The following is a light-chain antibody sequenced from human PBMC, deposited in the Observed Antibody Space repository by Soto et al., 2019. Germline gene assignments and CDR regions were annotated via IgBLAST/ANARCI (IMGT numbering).Light chain of an antibody. Sequence: DIQLTQSPSFLSASIGDRVTITCRASQDFSNFLAWYQQKPGRAPKLLMYDASTLQSGVPSRFSGSGSGTESTLTISSLQPEDFATYYCQQLYSFPLTFGGGTKVEIK. CDR1: QDFSNF. J-gene: IGKJ4*01. V-gene: IGKV1-9*01. CDR2: DAS. CDR3: QQLYSFPLT.